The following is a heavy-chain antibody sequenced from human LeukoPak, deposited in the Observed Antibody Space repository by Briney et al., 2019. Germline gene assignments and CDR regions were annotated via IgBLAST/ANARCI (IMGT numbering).Heavy chain of an antibody. D-gene: IGHD6-13*01. CDR3: ARDRDSSSWYSDAFDI. J-gene: IGHJ3*02. CDR1: GFTFSSYS. V-gene: IGHV3-48*04. Sequence: PGGSLRLSCAASGFTFSSYSMNWVRQAPGKGLEWVSYISSSSSTIYYADSVKGRFTISRDNAKNSLYLQMNSLRAEDTAVYYCARDRDSSSWYSDAFDIWGQGTMVTVSS. CDR2: ISSSSSTI.